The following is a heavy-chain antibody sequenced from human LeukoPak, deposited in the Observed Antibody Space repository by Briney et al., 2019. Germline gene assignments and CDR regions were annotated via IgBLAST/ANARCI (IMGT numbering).Heavy chain of an antibody. V-gene: IGHV4-39*07. Sequence: SETLSLTCTVSGGSISSSSYYWGWIRQPPGKGLEWIGEINHSGSTNYNPSLKSRVTISVDTSKNQFSLKLSSVTAADTAVYYCARLFLGTDAFDIWGQGTMVTVSS. J-gene: IGHJ3*02. D-gene: IGHD2/OR15-2a*01. CDR2: INHSGST. CDR3: ARLFLGTDAFDI. CDR1: GGSISSSSYY.